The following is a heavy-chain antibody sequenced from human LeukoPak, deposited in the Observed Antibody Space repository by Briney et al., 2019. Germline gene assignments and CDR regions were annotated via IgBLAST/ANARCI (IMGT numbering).Heavy chain of an antibody. CDR3: AQNWNNDC. V-gene: IGHV3-23*01. Sequence: GGSLRLSCVASGFTFSSYAMSWVRQAPGKGLEWVSSISHSGGGIYYADSVKGRFTISRDNSKNTLYLQMNSLTAEDTAVYYCAQNWNNDCWGQRTLVTVSS. CDR2: ISHSGGGI. D-gene: IGHD1-1*01. CDR1: GFTFSSYA. J-gene: IGHJ4*02.